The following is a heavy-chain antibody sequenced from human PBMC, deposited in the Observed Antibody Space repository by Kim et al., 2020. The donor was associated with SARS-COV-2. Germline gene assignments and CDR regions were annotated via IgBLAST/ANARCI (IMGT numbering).Heavy chain of an antibody. D-gene: IGHD3-3*01. CDR3: ASGPSNFWSGYYPNWYFDL. V-gene: IGHV4-59*01. CDR1: GGSISSYY. Sequence: SETLSLTCTVSGGSISSYYWSWIRQPPGKGLEWIGYIYYSGSTNYNPSLKSRVTISVDTSKNQFSLKLSSVTAADTAVYYCASGPSNFWSGYYPNWYFDLWGRGTLVTVSS. J-gene: IGHJ2*01. CDR2: IYYSGST.